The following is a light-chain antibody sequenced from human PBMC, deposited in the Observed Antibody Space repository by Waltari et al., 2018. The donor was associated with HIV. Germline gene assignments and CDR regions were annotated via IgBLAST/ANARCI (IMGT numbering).Light chain of an antibody. J-gene: IGKJ4*01. V-gene: IGKV2-30*01. CDR3: MKGTHWPGT. Sequence: DVVMTQSPLSLPVTLGQPASISCRSSQSLVDSDGDTYLNWFQQRQGQSPRRLIFMVSNRDSGFPDIFSGSGSGTDFTLKISRVEAEDVGVYYCMKGTHWPGTFGGGTKVEIK. CDR1: QSLVDSDGDTY. CDR2: MVS.